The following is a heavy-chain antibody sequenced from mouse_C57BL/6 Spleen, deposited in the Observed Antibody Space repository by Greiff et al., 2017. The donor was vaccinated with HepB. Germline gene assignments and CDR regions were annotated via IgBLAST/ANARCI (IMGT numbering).Heavy chain of an antibody. Sequence: EVKLQESGPGLVKPSQSLSLTCSVTGYSITSGYYWNWIRQFPGNKLEWMGYISYDGSNHYNPSLKNRISLTRDTSKNQFFLKLNSVTTEDTATYYCAELGRGFDYWGQGTTLTVSS. CDR3: AELGRGFDY. CDR2: ISYDGSN. V-gene: IGHV3-6*01. CDR1: GYSITSGYY. D-gene: IGHD4-1*01. J-gene: IGHJ2*01.